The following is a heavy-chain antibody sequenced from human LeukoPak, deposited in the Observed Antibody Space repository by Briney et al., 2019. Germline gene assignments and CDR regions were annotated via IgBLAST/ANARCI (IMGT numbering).Heavy chain of an antibody. CDR1: GGSISSHY. Sequence: PSETLSLTCTVSGGSISSHYWSWIRQPPGKGLEWIGYIYYSGSTNYNPSLKSRVTISVDTSKSQFSLKRSSVTAADTAVYYCARASDDYYYGSGSYLGRIDYWGQGTLVTVSS. CDR2: IYYSGST. CDR3: ARASDDYYYGSGSYLGRIDY. V-gene: IGHV4-59*11. J-gene: IGHJ4*02. D-gene: IGHD3-10*01.